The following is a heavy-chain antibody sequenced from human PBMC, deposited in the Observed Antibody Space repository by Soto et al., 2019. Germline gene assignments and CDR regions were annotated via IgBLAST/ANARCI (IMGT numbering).Heavy chain of an antibody. Sequence: EVQLVESGGGLVQPGGSLRLSCAASGFTVSSNYMSWVRQAPGKGLEWVSVIYSGGSTYYADSVKGRFTISRHNSKNPLYLQMNSLRAEDTAGYYCARGMVRGVSAFDYWGQGTLVTVSS. V-gene: IGHV3-53*04. J-gene: IGHJ4*02. CDR3: ARGMVRGVSAFDY. CDR2: IYSGGST. CDR1: GFTVSSNY. D-gene: IGHD3-10*01.